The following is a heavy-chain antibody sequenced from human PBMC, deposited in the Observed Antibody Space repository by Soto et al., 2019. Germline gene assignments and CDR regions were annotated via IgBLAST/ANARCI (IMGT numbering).Heavy chain of an antibody. V-gene: IGHV6-1*01. CDR1: GDSVSSNSAA. D-gene: IGHD2-15*01. J-gene: IGHJ3*02. CDR3: ARDHSHVVVVAARKDAFDI. Sequence: PSQTLSLTCAISGDSVSSNSAAWNWIRQSPSRDLEWLGRTYYRSKWYNDYAVSVKSRITINPDTSKNQFSLQLNSVTPEDTAVYYFARDHSHVVVVAARKDAFDIWGQGTMVTVSS. CDR2: TYYRSKWYN.